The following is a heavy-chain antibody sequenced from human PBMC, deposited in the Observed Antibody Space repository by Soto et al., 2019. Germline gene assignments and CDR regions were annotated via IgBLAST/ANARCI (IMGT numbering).Heavy chain of an antibody. CDR2: VNDSGST. V-gene: IGHV4-34*01. CDR3: ATDSATSYFRMDV. Sequence: PSETLSLTCAVYGGSFTGNYRSWIRQPPGKGLEWIGEVNDSGSTNFNPSLKSRVTISVDTSKKQFTLKLTSVTAADTAVYYCATDSATSYFRMDVWGHGTTVTVSS. CDR1: GGSFTGNY. D-gene: IGHD1-26*01. J-gene: IGHJ6*02.